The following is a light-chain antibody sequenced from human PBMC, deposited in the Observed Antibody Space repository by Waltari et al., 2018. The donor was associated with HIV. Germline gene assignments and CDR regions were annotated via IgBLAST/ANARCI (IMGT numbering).Light chain of an antibody. J-gene: IGLJ3*02. CDR3: CSYAGSYWV. Sequence: QSALTQPRSVSGSPGKSVTIPCTGTSSDVGGSNYVSWYQQHPGKAPKLMIYDVSKRPSGVPDRFSGSKSGNTASLTISGLQAEDEADYYCCSYAGSYWVFGGGTKLTVL. CDR1: SSDVGGSNY. CDR2: DVS. V-gene: IGLV2-11*01.